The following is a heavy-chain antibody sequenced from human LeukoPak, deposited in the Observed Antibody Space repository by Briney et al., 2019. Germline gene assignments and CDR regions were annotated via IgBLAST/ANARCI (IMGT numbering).Heavy chain of an antibody. Sequence: GGSLRLSCAASGFTFDDYAMHWVRQAPGKGLEWVSGISWNSGSIGYADSVKGRFTISRDNAKNSLYLQMNSLRAEDMALYYCAKDASPLPGRNGFDYWGQGTLVTVSS. CDR3: AKDASPLPGRNGFDY. D-gene: IGHD1-26*01. CDR2: ISWNSGSI. J-gene: IGHJ4*02. CDR1: GFTFDDYA. V-gene: IGHV3-9*03.